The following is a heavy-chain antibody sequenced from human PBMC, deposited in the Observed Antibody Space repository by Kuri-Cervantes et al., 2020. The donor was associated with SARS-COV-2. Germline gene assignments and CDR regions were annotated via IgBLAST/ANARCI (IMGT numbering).Heavy chain of an antibody. CDR3: ARWGDILTGYERGTDY. CDR2: ISAYNGNT. J-gene: IGHJ4*02. Sequence: ASVKVSCKASGYTFTSYGISWVRQAPGQGLEWMGWISAYNGNTNYAQKLQGRVTMTTDTSTSTAYMELRSLRSDDTAVYYCARWGDILTGYERGTDYWGQGTLVTVSS. D-gene: IGHD3-9*01. CDR1: GYTFTSYG. V-gene: IGHV1-18*04.